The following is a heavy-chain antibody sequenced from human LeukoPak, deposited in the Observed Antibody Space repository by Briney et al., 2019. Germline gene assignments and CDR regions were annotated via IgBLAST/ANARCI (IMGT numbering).Heavy chain of an antibody. CDR1: GFTFSSYG. V-gene: IGHV3-33*06. CDR3: AKDNSGSRRSNWFDP. D-gene: IGHD5-12*01. CDR2: IWYDGSNK. J-gene: IGHJ5*02. Sequence: GRSLRLSCAASGFTFSSYGMHWVRQAPGKGLEWVAVIWYDGSNKYYADSVKGRFTISRDNSKNTLYLQMNSLRAEDTAVYYCAKDNSGSRRSNWFDPWGQGTLVTVSS.